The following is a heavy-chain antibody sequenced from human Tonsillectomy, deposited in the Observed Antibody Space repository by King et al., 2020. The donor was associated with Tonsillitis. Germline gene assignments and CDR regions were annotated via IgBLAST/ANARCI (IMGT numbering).Heavy chain of an antibody. Sequence: VQLVESGGGLVQPGGSLRLSCAASGFTFSNYAMSWVRQAPGKGLEWVSAISGSSGSTYYTDSVKGRFTISRDNSKNTLYLQMNSLRAEDTAVYYCAKAYQNYYYHNSGYYYPDYWGQGTLVTVSS. D-gene: IGHD3-22*01. V-gene: IGHV3-23*04. CDR2: ISGSSGST. CDR3: AKAYQNYYYHNSGYYYPDY. J-gene: IGHJ4*02. CDR1: GFTFSNYA.